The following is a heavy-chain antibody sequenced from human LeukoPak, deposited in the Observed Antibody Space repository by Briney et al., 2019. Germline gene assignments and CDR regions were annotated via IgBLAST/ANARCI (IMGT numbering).Heavy chain of an antibody. CDR1: GFTFSSYG. V-gene: IGHV3-23*01. CDR2: ISGSGGST. CDR3: AKDGAWLRFDD. J-gene: IGHJ4*02. D-gene: IGHD5-12*01. Sequence: GGTLRLSCAASGFTFSSYGMSWVRQAPGKGLEWVSAISGSGGSTYYADSVKGRFTISRDNAKNSLYLQMKNLRADDTAVYYCAKDGAWLRFDDWGRGILVSVSS.